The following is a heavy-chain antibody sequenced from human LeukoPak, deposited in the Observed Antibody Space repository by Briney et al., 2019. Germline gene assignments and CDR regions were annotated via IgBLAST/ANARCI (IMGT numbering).Heavy chain of an antibody. D-gene: IGHD4-23*01. CDR2: VYKTGTT. V-gene: IGHV4-39*07. CDR1: RDYIRHIDYY. Sequence: SETLSLTCSVSRDYIRHIDYYWVWIRQPPGKGLEWIGNVYKTGTTSYNPSLSSRVTMSIDTSKSQFSLRVNSVTAADTAVYYCARLHYGGNYGYYYYYMDVWGKGTTVTISS. J-gene: IGHJ6*03. CDR3: ARLHYGGNYGYYYYYMDV.